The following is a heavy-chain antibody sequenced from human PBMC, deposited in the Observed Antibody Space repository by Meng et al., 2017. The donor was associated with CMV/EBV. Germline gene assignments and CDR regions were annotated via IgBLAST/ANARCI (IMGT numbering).Heavy chain of an antibody. J-gene: IGHJ5*02. Sequence: QVPPPQWGAVLLKPSGTLSLPGAVYGGSFSGYYGSWIRQPPGKGLEWIGEINHSGSTNYNPSLKSRVTISVDTSKNQFSLKLSSVTAADTAVYYCARGVGGWFDPWGQGTLVTVSS. CDR1: GGSFSGYY. D-gene: IGHD1-26*01. V-gene: IGHV4-34*01. CDR3: ARGVGGWFDP. CDR2: INHSGST.